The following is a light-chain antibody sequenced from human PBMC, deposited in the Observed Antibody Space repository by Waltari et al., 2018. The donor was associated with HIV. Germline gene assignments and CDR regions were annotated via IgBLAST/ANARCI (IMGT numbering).Light chain of an antibody. V-gene: IGLV4-69*01. CDR2: LKSSGRH. J-gene: IGLJ3*02. CDR3: QTWDTGPV. CDR1: GGLSSYA. Sequence: QLVLTQSPSASAFLGASVNITCTLNGGLSSYAIAWHQHQPEKGPRYLMQLKSSGRHNREDGIPDRFSASTSGADHPLTISRLQSGDEGYYYCQTWDTGPVFGGGTKLTVL.